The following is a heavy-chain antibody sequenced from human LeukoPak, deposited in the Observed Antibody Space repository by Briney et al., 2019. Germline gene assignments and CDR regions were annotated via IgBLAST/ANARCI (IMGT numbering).Heavy chain of an antibody. CDR2: ISAYNGNT. J-gene: IGHJ4*02. CDR1: GYTFTSYY. CDR3: AREHPRFCGGDCYLDY. D-gene: IGHD2-21*02. V-gene: IGHV1-18*04. Sequence: GASVKVSCKASGYTFTSYYMHWVRQAPGQGLEWMGWISAYNGNTNYAQKLQGRVTMTTDTSTSTAYMELRSLRSDDTAVYYCAREHPRFCGGDCYLDYWGQGTLVTVSS.